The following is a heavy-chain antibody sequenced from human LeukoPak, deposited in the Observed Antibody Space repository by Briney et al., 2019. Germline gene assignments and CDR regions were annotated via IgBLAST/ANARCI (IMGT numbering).Heavy chain of an antibody. J-gene: IGHJ4*02. V-gene: IGHV3-23*01. CDR2: ISASGGTT. CDR3: AKDRTLVRLYYFDY. CDR1: GFTFSSYA. Sequence: PGGSLRLSCAASGFTFSSYAMSWVRQAPGKGLEWVSAISASGGTTYYADSVKGRFTISRDNSKNTLYLQMTSLRGEDTAVYYCAKDRTLVRLYYFDYWGQGTLVTVSS. D-gene: IGHD3-10*01.